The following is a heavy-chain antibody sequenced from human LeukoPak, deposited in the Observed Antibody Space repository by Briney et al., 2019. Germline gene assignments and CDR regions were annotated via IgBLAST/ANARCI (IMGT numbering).Heavy chain of an antibody. CDR1: GYSFTSYW. J-gene: IGHJ1*01. D-gene: IGHD3-3*01. CDR2: IYSGDSDT. V-gene: IGHV5-51*01. CDR3: ARQGGFGVVNDEYFQH. Sequence: GESLKISCKGSGYSFTSYWIGWVRQMPGKGLEWMGIIYSGDSDTRYSPSFQGQVTISADKSISTAYLQWSSLKASDTAMYYCARQGGFGVVNDEYFQHWGQGTLVTVSS.